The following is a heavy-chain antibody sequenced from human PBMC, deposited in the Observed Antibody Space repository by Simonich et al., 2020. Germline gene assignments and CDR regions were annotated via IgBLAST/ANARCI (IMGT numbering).Heavy chain of an antibody. CDR3: ARGLRVAAAGTAFQH. CDR2: INHSGST. J-gene: IGHJ1*01. D-gene: IGHD6-13*01. Sequence: QVQLQQWGAGLLKPSETLSLTCAVYGGSFSGYYWGWIRPPPGKGLEWIGEINHSGSTNYNPPLKSRVTISVDTSKNQFSLKLSSVTAADTAVYYRARGLRVAAAGTAFQHWGQGTLVTVSS. CDR1: GGSFSGYY. V-gene: IGHV4-34*01.